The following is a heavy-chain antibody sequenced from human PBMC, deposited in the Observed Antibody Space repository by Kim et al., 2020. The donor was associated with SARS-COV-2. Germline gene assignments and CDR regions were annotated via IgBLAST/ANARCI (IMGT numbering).Heavy chain of an antibody. CDR3: AREIFAYDFWSGNPDYYYYYMDV. J-gene: IGHJ6*03. Sequence: GGSLRLSCATSGFTFSSYAMHWVRQAPGKGLEWVAVIWYDGSNKYYADSVKGRFTISRDNSKNTLYLQMNSLRAEDTAVYYCAREIFAYDFWSGNPDYYYYYMDVWGEGTTVTVSS. CDR1: GFTFSSYA. D-gene: IGHD3-3*01. CDR2: IWYDGSNK. V-gene: IGHV3-33*01.